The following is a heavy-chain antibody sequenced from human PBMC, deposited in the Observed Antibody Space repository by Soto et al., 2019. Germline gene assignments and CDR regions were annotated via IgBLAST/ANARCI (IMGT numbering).Heavy chain of an antibody. CDR2: MYFGGSF. D-gene: IGHD2-21*02. CDR3: ARDLWGYCGTDCYPLDV. Sequence: PSETLSLTCNVSGASVSHSYWSWIRQPPGKGMEWIGFMYFGGSFNYNPSLTSRATISVETSKNQFSIKLTSVTASDTAVYYCARDLWGYCGTDCYPLDVWGQGTTVTVS. V-gene: IGHV4-59*02. CDR1: GASVSHSY. J-gene: IGHJ6*02.